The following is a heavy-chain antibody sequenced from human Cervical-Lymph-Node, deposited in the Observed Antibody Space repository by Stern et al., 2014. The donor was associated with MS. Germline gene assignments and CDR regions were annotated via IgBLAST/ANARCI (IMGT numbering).Heavy chain of an antibody. CDR3: ATLYDSSGNYGMEV. V-gene: IGHV1-46*01. J-gene: IGHJ6*02. CDR2: VKANGGSA. Sequence: QVQLVQSGAQVKKPGASVKVSCKGSGYTFIRYYIQWVRQAPGQGLEWIGIVKANGGSARYAQKFQGRVTMASDTSTSTVSMELSSLRSEDTAVYYCATLYDSSGNYGMEVWGQGTTVIVSS. CDR1: GYTFIRYY. D-gene: IGHD5/OR15-5a*01.